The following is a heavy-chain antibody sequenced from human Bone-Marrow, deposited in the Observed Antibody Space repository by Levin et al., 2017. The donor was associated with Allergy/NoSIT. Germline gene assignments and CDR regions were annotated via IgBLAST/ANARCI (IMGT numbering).Heavy chain of an antibody. CDR1: GGTFSSHP. Sequence: SVKVSCKVSGGTFSSHPITWVRQAPGQGLEWMGKIIPLVGAVKFAQKFQDRVTAAADKSTNTAYLEVNSLRSDDTAVYFCARGTELDPGNNYYAMDVWGQGTTVTVSS. D-gene: IGHD1/OR15-1a*01. J-gene: IGHJ6*02. V-gene: IGHV1-69*08. CDR2: IIPLVGAV. CDR3: ARGTELDPGNNYYAMDV.